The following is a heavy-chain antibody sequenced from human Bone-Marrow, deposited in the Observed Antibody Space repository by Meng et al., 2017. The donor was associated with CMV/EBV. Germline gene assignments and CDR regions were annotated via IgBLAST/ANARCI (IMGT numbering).Heavy chain of an antibody. V-gene: IGHV3-30*04. CDR1: GFIFRSYA. D-gene: IGHD3-16*01. CDR3: ARVDGTTTYTLYAFDI. Sequence: GGSLRLSCAASGFIFRSYAMHGVRQAPGKGLDWVAVISNDGTNKYYADSVKGRFTISRDNSKNTLYLQMNSMIAEDTAVYYCARVDGTTTYTLYAFDIWGQGTMVTVSS. J-gene: IGHJ3*02. CDR2: ISNDGTNK.